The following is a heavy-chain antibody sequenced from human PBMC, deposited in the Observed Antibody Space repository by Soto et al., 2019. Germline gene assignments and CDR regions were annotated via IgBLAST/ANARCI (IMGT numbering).Heavy chain of an antibody. CDR2: IYTSGTT. V-gene: IGHV4-4*07. J-gene: IGHJ4*02. D-gene: IGHD5-18*01. CDR1: GGSISTYY. Sequence: QVQLQESGPGLVKASETLSLTCTVSGGSISTYYWSWIRQPAGKGLEWIGRIYTSGTTNYNPSLKSRVTMSVDTSKNQFSLKLSSVTAADTAVYYCASRGHTAMVTNFDYWGQGTLVTVSS. CDR3: ASRGHTAMVTNFDY.